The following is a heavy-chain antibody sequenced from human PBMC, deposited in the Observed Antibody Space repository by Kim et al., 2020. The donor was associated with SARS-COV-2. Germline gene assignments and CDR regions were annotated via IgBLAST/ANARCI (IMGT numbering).Heavy chain of an antibody. V-gene: IGHV1-2*02. D-gene: IGHD6-19*01. Sequence: ASVKVSCKASGYTFTGYYMHWVRQAPGQGLEWMGWINPNSGGTNYAQKFQGRVTMTRDTSISTAYMELSRLRSDDTAVYYCARGRVAVAGFSRYYYYYGMDVWGQGTTVTVSS. CDR2: INPNSGGT. CDR3: ARGRVAVAGFSRYYYYYGMDV. CDR1: GYTFTGYY. J-gene: IGHJ6*02.